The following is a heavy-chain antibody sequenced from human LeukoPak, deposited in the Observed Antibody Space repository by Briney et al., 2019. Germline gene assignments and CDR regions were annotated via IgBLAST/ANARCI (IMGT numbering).Heavy chain of an antibody. CDR1: GFTFSDHY. Sequence: PGGSLRLSRAASGFTFSDHYIDWVRQAPGKGLEWVGRIRDKANGYTTEYAASVKDRFTFSRDDSKKSVSLQINSLKTEDTAVYYCARVGNSGGYYYPLDYWGQGTLVTVSS. CDR2: IRDKANGYTT. V-gene: IGHV3-72*01. J-gene: IGHJ4*02. D-gene: IGHD3-22*01. CDR3: ARVGNSGGYYYPLDY.